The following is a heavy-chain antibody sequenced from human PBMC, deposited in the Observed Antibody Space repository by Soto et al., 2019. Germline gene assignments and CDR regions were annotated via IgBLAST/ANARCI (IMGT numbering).Heavy chain of an antibody. D-gene: IGHD3-22*01. CDR1: GFTFSSYA. Sequence: GGSLRLSCAASGFTFSSYAMHWVRQAPGKGLEWVAVISYDGSNKYYADSVKGRFTISRDNSKNTLYLQMNSLRAEDTAVYYCARVGITMIVVVPIDIWGQGTMVTVSS. CDR2: ISYDGSNK. V-gene: IGHV3-30-3*01. J-gene: IGHJ3*02. CDR3: ARVGITMIVVVPIDI.